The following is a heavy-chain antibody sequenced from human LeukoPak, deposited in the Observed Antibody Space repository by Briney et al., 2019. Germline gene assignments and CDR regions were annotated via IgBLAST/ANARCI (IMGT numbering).Heavy chain of an antibody. J-gene: IGHJ6*02. V-gene: IGHV1-24*01. CDR3: ATDIPRRVRGVVYSSFGMDV. Sequence: GASVKVSCKVSGYTLTDLSMHWVRQAPGKGLEWLGGFDPEDGETIYAQKFQGRVTLAEDISTDTAYMELSSLRSEDTAAYYCATDIPRRVRGVVYSSFGMDVWGQGTTVTVSS. D-gene: IGHD3-10*01. CDR2: FDPEDGET. CDR1: GYTLTDLS.